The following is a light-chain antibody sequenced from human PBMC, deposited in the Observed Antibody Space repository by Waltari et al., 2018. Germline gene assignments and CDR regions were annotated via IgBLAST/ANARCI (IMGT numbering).Light chain of an antibody. CDR1: QGIGNY. J-gene: IGKJ2*01. CDR2: GGS. Sequence: DIQMTQSPSSLSASVGDRITITCRASQGIGNYLAWYQQKPGKVPKLLISGGSALQSGVPSRFSGSGSGTDFTLTISSLQPEDVGTYYCQKSKRAPFTFGQGTKLEI. CDR3: QKSKRAPFT. V-gene: IGKV1-27*01.